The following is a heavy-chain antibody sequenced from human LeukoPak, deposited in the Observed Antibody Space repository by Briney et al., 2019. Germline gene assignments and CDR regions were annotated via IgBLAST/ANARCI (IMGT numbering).Heavy chain of an antibody. CDR3: ARAFRTGLGTGSFDP. J-gene: IGHJ5*02. CDR2: INPNSGGT. Sequence: ASVKVSCKASGYTFTGYYMHWVRQAPGQGLEWMGWINPNSGGTNYAQKFQGWVTMTRDTSISTAYMELRSLRSDDTAVYYCARAFRTGLGTGSFDPWGRGTLVTVSS. V-gene: IGHV1-2*04. CDR1: GYTFTGYY. D-gene: IGHD7-27*01.